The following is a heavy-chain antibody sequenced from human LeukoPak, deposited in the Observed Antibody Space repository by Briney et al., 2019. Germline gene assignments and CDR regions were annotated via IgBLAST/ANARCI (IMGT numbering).Heavy chain of an antibody. CDR2: INPNSGGT. CDR3: VRGCSSSWWGYDY. CDR1: GYTFTGYY. D-gene: IGHD6-13*01. J-gene: IGHJ4*02. Sequence: ASVKVSCKASGYTFTGYYMHWVRQAPGQGLEWMGWINPNSGGTNYAQKFQGRVTMTRDTSISTAYMELSRLRSDDTAVYYCVRGCSSSWWGYDYWGQGTLVTVSS. V-gene: IGHV1-2*02.